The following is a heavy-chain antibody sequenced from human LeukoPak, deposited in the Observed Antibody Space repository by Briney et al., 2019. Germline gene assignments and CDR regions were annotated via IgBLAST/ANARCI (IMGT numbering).Heavy chain of an antibody. V-gene: IGHV3-43*02. J-gene: IGHJ4*02. D-gene: IGHD3-9*01. CDR1: GFTFDDYA. CDR3: AKDTSLTGYYRGILFY. CDR2: ISGDGGST. Sequence: PGGSLRLSCAASGFTFDDYAMHWVRQAPGKGLEWVSLISGDGGSTYYADSVKGRFTVSRGNSKNSLYLQMNSLRTEDTALYYCAKDTSLTGYYRGILFYWGQGTLVTVSS.